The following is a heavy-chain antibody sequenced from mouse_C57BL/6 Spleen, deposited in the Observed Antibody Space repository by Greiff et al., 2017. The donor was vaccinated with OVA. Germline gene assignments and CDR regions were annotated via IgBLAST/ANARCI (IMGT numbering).Heavy chain of an antibody. CDR2: IYPGDGDT. Sequence: QVQLTESGAELVKPGASVKISCKASGYAFSSYWMNWVKQRPGKGLEWIGQIYPGDGDTNYNGKFKGKATLTADKSSSTAYMQLSSLTSEDSAVYFCARGTQGYFDVWGTGTTVTVSS. CDR3: ARGTQGYFDV. D-gene: IGHD3-1*01. V-gene: IGHV1-80*01. J-gene: IGHJ1*03. CDR1: GYAFSSYW.